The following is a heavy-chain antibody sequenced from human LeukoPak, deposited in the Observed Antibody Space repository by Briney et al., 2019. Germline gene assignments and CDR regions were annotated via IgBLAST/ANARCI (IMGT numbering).Heavy chain of an antibody. J-gene: IGHJ6*02. V-gene: IGHV3-21*01. Sequence: GGPLRHSCGVCGFTLSSYSMNWVREAPGKGREWVSSIISSSSYIYYADSVKGRFTIFRDNANNSLYLQMNSLRAEDTAVYYCARGGIGHSYGYAYYGMDVWGQGTTVTVSS. CDR3: ARGGIGHSYGYAYYGMDV. CDR1: GFTLSSYS. CDR2: IISSSSYI. D-gene: IGHD5-18*01.